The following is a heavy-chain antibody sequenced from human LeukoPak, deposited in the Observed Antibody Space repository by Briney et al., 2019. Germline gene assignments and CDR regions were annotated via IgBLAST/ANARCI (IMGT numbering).Heavy chain of an antibody. J-gene: IGHJ4*02. V-gene: IGHV3-7*01. CDR2: IKKDGSEK. D-gene: IGHD5-18*01. CDR3: ARHLSGITGYTYGRGIDY. CDR1: GFTFSSYW. Sequence: GGSLRLSCAASGFTFSSYWMSWVRQAPGKGLEWVANIKKDGSEKYYVDSVKGRFTVSRDNAKTSLYLQMNSLRAEDTAVYYCARHLSGITGYTYGRGIDYWGQGTLVTVSS.